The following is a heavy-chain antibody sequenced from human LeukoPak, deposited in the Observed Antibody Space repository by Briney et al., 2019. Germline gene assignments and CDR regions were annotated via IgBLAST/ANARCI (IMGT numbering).Heavy chain of an antibody. Sequence: PSETLSLTCAVYGGSFSGYYWSWIRQPPGKGLEWIGEINHSGSTNYNPSLKSRVTISVDTSKNQFSLKLSSVTAADTAVYYCARGLLEWLALNYWGQGTLVTVSS. V-gene: IGHV4-34*01. CDR3: ARGLLEWLALNY. CDR1: GGSFSGYY. D-gene: IGHD3-3*01. J-gene: IGHJ4*02. CDR2: INHSGST.